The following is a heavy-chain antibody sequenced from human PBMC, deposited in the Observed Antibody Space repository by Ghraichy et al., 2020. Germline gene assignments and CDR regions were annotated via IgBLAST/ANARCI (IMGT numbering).Heavy chain of an antibody. Sequence: GESLNISCAASGFNFSDYYMSWIRQAPGKGLEWVSYISSSGSTIYYADSVKGRFSISRDNAKNSLNLQMNSLRAEDTAVYYCARDATYYDYVWGSYRYEAPDYWGQGTLVTVSS. CDR3: ARDATYYDYVWGSYRYEAPDY. D-gene: IGHD3-16*02. CDR1: GFNFSDYY. J-gene: IGHJ4*02. CDR2: ISSSGSTI. V-gene: IGHV3-11*01.